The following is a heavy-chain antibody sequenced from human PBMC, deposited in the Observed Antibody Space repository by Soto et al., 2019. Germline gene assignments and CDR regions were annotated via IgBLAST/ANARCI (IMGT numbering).Heavy chain of an antibody. Sequence: QVQLHESGPGLVKPSETLSLTCAVSGGSITGSFWEWIRQPPGRGLEWIGYVSDSWTTRYNPSLESRATISVDTSKNQFYLQLTSATVADTAVYYCVTEGTYGYRDFEYWGPGALVTVSS. CDR2: VSDSWTT. D-gene: IGHD5-12*01. J-gene: IGHJ4*02. CDR3: VTEGTYGYRDFEY. CDR1: GGSITGSF. V-gene: IGHV4-59*01.